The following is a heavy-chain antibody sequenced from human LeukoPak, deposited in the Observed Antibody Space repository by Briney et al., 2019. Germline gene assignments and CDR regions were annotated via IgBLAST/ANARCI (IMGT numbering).Heavy chain of an antibody. J-gene: IGHJ3*01. V-gene: IGHV3-21*01. CDR1: GFTFSSYD. CDR3: ARVDAFDL. CDR2: ISSSSSYI. Sequence: GGSLRLSCAASGFTFSSYDMNWVRQAPGKGLEWVSYISSSSSYIYYADSAKGRFTISRDNAKNSLYLQMNSLRAEDTAVYYCARVDAFDLWGQGTMVTVSS.